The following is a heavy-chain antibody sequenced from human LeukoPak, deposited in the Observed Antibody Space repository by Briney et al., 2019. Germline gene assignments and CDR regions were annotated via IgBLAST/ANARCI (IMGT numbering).Heavy chain of an antibody. CDR2: IYHSGST. CDR3: ARVTPTGYYIFDY. V-gene: IGHV4-38-2*02. J-gene: IGHJ4*02. CDR1: GYSISSGYY. D-gene: IGHD3-9*01. Sequence: SETLSLTCTVSGYSISSGYYWGWIRQPPGKGREWIGSIYHSGSTNYNPSLKSRVTISVDTSKNQFSLKLSSVTAADTAVYYCARVTPTGYYIFDYWGQGTLVTVSS.